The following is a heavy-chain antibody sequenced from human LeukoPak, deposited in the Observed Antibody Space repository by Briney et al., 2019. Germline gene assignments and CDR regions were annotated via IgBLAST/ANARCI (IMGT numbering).Heavy chain of an antibody. CDR2: MNPNSGNT. D-gene: IGHD2-15*01. CDR1: GYTFTSYD. V-gene: IGHV1-8*01. J-gene: IGHJ4*02. Sequence: GASVRVSCKASGYTFTSYDINWVRQATGQGLEWMGWMNPNSGNTGYAQKFQGRVTMTRNTSISTAYMELSSLRSEDTAVYYCARPRLGGQNGRFDYWGQGTLVTVSS. CDR3: ARPRLGGQNGRFDY.